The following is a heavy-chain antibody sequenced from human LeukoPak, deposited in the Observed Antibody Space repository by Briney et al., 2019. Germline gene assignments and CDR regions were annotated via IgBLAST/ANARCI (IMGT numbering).Heavy chain of an antibody. CDR3: ARPDKNSGYDLLCAFDI. CDR2: ISSVSSTI. J-gene: IGHJ3*02. D-gene: IGHD5-12*01. V-gene: IGHV3-48*04. Sequence: GGSLRLSCAASGFSFSTYSMNWFRQAPGKGLEWVSYISSVSSTIYYADSVKGRFTISRDNAKNSLHLQMNSLRAEDTAVYYCARPDKNSGYDLLCAFDIWGKGTMVTVSS. CDR1: GFSFSTYS.